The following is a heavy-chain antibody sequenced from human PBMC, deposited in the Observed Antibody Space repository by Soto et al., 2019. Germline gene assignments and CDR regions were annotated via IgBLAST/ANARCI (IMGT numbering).Heavy chain of an antibody. CDR1: GFTFSSYG. CDR2: ISYDGSNK. D-gene: IGHD3-10*01. J-gene: IGHJ6*02. Sequence: QVQLVESGGGVVQPGRSLRLSCAASGFTFSSYGMHWVRQAPGKGLEWVAVISYDGSNKYYADSVKGRFTISRDNSKNTLYLHMNSLRAEYTAVYYCAKDIYGGFTLVLYGMDVWGQGTTVTVSS. CDR3: AKDIYGGFTLVLYGMDV. V-gene: IGHV3-30*18.